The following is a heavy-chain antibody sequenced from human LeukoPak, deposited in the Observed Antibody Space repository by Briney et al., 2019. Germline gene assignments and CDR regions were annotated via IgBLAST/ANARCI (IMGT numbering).Heavy chain of an antibody. D-gene: IGHD3-22*01. Sequence: GGSLRLSCAASGFTFSSYVMHWVRQAPGKGLEWVAFIRYDGSNKYYSDSVKGRFTISRDNSKNTLYLQMNSLRPEDTAVYYCARDSFTYYYDSSGYYPSRYFDYWGQGTLVTVSS. CDR1: GFTFSSYV. CDR3: ARDSFTYYYDSSGYYPSRYFDY. CDR2: IRYDGSNK. J-gene: IGHJ4*02. V-gene: IGHV3-30*02.